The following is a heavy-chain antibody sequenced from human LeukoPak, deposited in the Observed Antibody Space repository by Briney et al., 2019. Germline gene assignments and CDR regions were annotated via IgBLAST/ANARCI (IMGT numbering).Heavy chain of an antibody. Sequence: GGSLRLSCSASGLTFSSYAMHWVRQAPGKGLEYVSGISSNGGSTYYADSVKGRFTISRDNSKNTLYLQMNGLRAEDTAVYYCARGRCGGDCYLLDYWGQGTLVTVSS. CDR1: GLTFSSYA. J-gene: IGHJ4*02. V-gene: IGHV3-64*04. CDR3: ARGRCGGDCYLLDY. D-gene: IGHD2-21*02. CDR2: ISSNGGST.